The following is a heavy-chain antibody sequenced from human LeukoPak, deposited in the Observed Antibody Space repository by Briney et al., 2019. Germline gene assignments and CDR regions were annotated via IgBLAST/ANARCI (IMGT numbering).Heavy chain of an antibody. V-gene: IGHV4-59*01. CDR3: ARDQKYYDFWSGYSDYYGMDV. J-gene: IGHJ6*02. D-gene: IGHD3-3*01. CDR2: IYYSGST. CDR1: GGSISSYY. Sequence: KPSGTLSLTCTVSGGSISSYYWSWIRQPPGKGLEWIGYIYYSGSTNYNPSLKSRVTISVDTSKNQFSLKLSSVTAADTAVYYCARDQKYYDFWSGYSDYYGMDVWGQGTTVTVSS.